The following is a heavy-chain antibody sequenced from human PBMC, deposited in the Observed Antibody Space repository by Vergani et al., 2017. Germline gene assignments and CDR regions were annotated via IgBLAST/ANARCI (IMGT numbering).Heavy chain of an antibody. CDR1: GLTFSNYA. CDR3: AKETQDDTVEAPAAIQGTFDN. V-gene: IGHV3-33*06. CDR2: IWSDGSKK. D-gene: IGHD2-2*02. J-gene: IGHJ4*02. Sequence: QVQLVESGGGVVQPWRSLRLSCAASGLTFSNYAMHWVRQAPGKGLEWVAVIWSDGSKKYYGDSVRGRFTISRDNAKNTLYLQMNNLRAEDTAVYYCAKETQDDTVEAPAAIQGTFDNWGQGTLVTVSS.